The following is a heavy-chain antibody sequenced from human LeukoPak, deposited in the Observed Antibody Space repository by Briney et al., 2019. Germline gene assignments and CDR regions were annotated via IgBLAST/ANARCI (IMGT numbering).Heavy chain of an antibody. D-gene: IGHD3-3*01. CDR1: GGXXXSGSYY. CDR2: IYTSGST. CDR3: ARERLDFWSGYYIRWFDP. V-gene: IGHV4-61*02. J-gene: IGHJ5*02. Sequence: TXXGGXXXSGSYYWSWIRQPAGKGLEWIGRIYTSGSTNYHPSLKSRVTISVDTSKNQFSLKLSSVTAADTAVYYCARERLDFWSGYYIRWFDPWGQGTLVTVSS.